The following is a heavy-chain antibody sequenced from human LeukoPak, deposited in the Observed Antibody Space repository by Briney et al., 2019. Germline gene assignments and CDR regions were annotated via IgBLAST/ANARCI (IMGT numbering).Heavy chain of an antibody. Sequence: ASVKVSCKASGYTFTSYYMHWVRQAPGQGLEWMGIINPSGGSTSYAQKFQGRVTMTRDTSTGTVYMELSSLRSGDTAVYYCARDWAPLSGNYYDAWFDPWGQGTLVTASS. CDR3: ARDWAPLSGNYYDAWFDP. CDR1: GYTFTSYY. V-gene: IGHV1-46*01. D-gene: IGHD1-26*01. J-gene: IGHJ5*02. CDR2: INPSGGST.